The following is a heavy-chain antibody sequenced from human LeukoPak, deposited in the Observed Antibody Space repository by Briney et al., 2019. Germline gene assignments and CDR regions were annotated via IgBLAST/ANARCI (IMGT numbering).Heavy chain of an antibody. CDR1: GGSISSSSYY. J-gene: IGHJ3*02. D-gene: IGHD6-19*01. CDR3: ARPRGWLRPDAFDI. V-gene: IGHV4-39*01. CDR2: IYYSGST. Sequence: PSETLSLTCTVSGGSISSSSYYWGWIRQPPGKGLEWIGSIYYSGSTYYNPSLKSRVTISVDTSKNQFSLKLSSVTAADTAVYYCARPRGWLRPDAFDIWGQGTMVTVSS.